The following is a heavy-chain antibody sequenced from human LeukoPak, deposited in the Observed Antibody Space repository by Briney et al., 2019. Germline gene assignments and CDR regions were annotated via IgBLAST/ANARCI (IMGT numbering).Heavy chain of an antibody. CDR3: ARASTVVVVPFDY. Sequence: GGSLRLSCVASGFTFSSYAMHWVRQAPGKGLEWVAVISYDGSNKYYADSVKGRFTISRDNSKNTLYLQMNSLRAEDTAVYYCARASTVVVVPFDYWGQGTLVTVSS. V-gene: IGHV3-30-3*01. CDR2: ISYDGSNK. CDR1: GFTFSSYA. J-gene: IGHJ4*02. D-gene: IGHD3-22*01.